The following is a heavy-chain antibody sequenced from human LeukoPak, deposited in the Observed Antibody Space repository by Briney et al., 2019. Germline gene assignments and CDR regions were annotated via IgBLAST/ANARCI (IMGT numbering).Heavy chain of an antibody. D-gene: IGHD3-22*01. CDR2: VSDGGRST. CDR3: ANLIDGSRKYGLDV. CDR1: GFTFNTYA. J-gene: IGHJ6*02. V-gene: IGHV3-23*01. Sequence: GGSLRLSCAASGFTFNTYAMNWVRQAPGKGLEWVSGVSDGGRSTYYADSVKGRFTISRDNSKNTLYLQMNSLRAEDTAVYYCANLIDGSRKYGLDVWGQGTTVTVSS.